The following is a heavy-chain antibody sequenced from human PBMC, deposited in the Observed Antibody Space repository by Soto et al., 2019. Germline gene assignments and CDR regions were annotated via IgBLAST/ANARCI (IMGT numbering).Heavy chain of an antibody. Sequence: QLQLQESGSGLVKASQTLSLTCDVSGGSISTGGYSWNWIRQPPGKGLEWVGYIYHSGSTYDNPSLKSRVTMSVNRSKNQFSLNLTSVTAADTAVYFCARGHYRYAMDVWDQGTTVTVSS. CDR3: ARGHYRYAMDV. CDR1: GGSISTGGYS. V-gene: IGHV4-30-2*01. J-gene: IGHJ6*02. CDR2: IYHSGST.